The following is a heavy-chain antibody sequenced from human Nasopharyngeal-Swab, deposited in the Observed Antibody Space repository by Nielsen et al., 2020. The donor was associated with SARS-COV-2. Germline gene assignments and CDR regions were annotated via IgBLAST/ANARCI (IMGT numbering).Heavy chain of an antibody. V-gene: IGHV3-23*01. CDR2: ISASDYTT. CDR1: GFTFRSYA. Sequence: GGSLRLSCAASGFTFRSYAISWVRQAPGKGLEWVSVISASDYTTYYADSVKGRFTISRDNSKNTVNLQMNSLRAEDTAIYYCAKDRDSGDDSDDYYHYYGMDVWGQETTVTVFS. D-gene: IGHD5-12*01. CDR3: AKDRDSGDDSDDYYHYYGMDV. J-gene: IGHJ6*02.